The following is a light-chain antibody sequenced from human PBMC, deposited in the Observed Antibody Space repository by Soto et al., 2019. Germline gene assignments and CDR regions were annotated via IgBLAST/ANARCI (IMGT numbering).Light chain of an antibody. Sequence: SYELTQPPSVSVAPGQTAKINCGGNNIGYKSVHWYQQGPGQAPVLVVYDDNRRPSGIPERFSGSNSGNTATLTISRVEAGDEADYYCQLWDSSSDHHVFGTGTKVTVL. CDR2: DDN. CDR1: NIGYKS. J-gene: IGLJ1*01. V-gene: IGLV3-21*02. CDR3: QLWDSSSDHHV.